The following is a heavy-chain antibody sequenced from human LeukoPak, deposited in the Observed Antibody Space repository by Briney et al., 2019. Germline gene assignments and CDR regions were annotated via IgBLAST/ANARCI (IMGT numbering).Heavy chain of an antibody. V-gene: IGHV1-46*01. Sequence: GAWVKASSQASGHTFPRDFLHWVRQAPGRGLVGRGVVNPPGGSITYEPRFQGRVTMTRDTSTSTVYMELSSLRSDDTAVYYCARVRYYYDSSGYYDFDYWGQGTLVTVSS. CDR3: ARVRYYYDSSGYYDFDY. CDR1: GHTFPRDF. J-gene: IGHJ4*02. CDR2: VNPPGGSI. D-gene: IGHD3-22*01.